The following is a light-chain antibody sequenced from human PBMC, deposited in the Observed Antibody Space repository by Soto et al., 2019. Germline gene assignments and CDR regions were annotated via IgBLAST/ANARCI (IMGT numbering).Light chain of an antibody. J-gene: IGKJ1*01. CDR3: QQTSSPPWT. CDR1: QSISIY. Sequence: DIQMTQSPSSLSASVGYRVTITCRASQSISIYLNWYQQTPGKAPKLLIYGASTLQSGVPSRFSGSGSGTDFTLTISSLQPEDFATYYCQQTSSPPWTFGQGTKVDIK. CDR2: GAS. V-gene: IGKV1-39*01.